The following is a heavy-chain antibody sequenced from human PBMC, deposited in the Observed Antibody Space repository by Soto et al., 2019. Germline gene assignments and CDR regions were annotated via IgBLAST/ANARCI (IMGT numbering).Heavy chain of an antibody. V-gene: IGHV3-23*01. Sequence: EVQLFESGGGLVQPGGSLRLSCAASGFTFSSYAMSWVRQAPGKGLELVAAISGNGGSTYYSDSVKGRFTISRDNSKSPLYLQLNSLNADVTAVYYCSKAGGEFGELLSIFDYWGPGTLVSVSS. D-gene: IGHD3-10*01. CDR1: GFTFSSYA. CDR3: SKAGGEFGELLSIFDY. J-gene: IGHJ4*02. CDR2: ISGNGGST.